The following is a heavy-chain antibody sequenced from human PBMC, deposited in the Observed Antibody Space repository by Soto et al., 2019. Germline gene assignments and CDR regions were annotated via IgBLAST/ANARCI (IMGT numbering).Heavy chain of an antibody. V-gene: IGHV4-59*01. J-gene: IGHJ4*02. Sequence: SETLSLTCTVSGGSISSYYWSWIRQPPGKGLEWIGYIYYSGSTNYNPSLKSRVTISVDTSKNQFSLKLSSVTAADTAVYYCARVGVGFAFDYWGQGTLVTVSS. CDR2: IYYSGST. D-gene: IGHD5-12*01. CDR1: GGSISSYY. CDR3: ARVGVGFAFDY.